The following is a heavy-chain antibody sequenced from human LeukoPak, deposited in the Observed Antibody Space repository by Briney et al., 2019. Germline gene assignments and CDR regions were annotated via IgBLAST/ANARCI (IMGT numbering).Heavy chain of an antibody. CDR3: ARGPSGYHNT. D-gene: IGHD5-12*01. J-gene: IGHJ4*02. Sequence: PGGSLRLSCAASGFTVSSKYMSWVRQAPGKGLEWVSSISSSSSYIYYADSVKGRFTISRDNAKNSLYLQMNSLRAEDTAVYYCARGPSGYHNTGGQGTLVTVSS. CDR1: GFTVSSKY. V-gene: IGHV3-21*01. CDR2: ISSSSSYI.